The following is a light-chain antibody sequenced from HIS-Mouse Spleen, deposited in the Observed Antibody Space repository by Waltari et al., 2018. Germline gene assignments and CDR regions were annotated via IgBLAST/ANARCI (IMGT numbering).Light chain of an antibody. CDR1: RTDVGSYNR. V-gene: IGLV2-18*02. Sequence: QSALTQPPSVSGSPGQSVTLSCSGTRTDVGSYNRVSWYQQPPGTAPTLMIYEVSNRPSGVPDRFSGSKSGNTASLTISGLQAEDEADYYCSSYTSSSTVVFGGGTKLTVL. J-gene: IGLJ2*01. CDR3: SSYTSSSTVV. CDR2: EVS.